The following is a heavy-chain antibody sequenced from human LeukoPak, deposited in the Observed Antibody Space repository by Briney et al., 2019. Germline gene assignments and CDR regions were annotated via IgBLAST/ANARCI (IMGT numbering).Heavy chain of an antibody. CDR3: AKVGEYYGSGSLNWFDS. J-gene: IGHJ5*01. D-gene: IGHD3-10*01. CDR1: GFTFARYG. V-gene: IGHV3-23*01. CDR2: LTHGGYTT. Sequence: GGSLRLSCAASGFTFARYGMTWVRQAPGKGLEWVSVSALTHGGYTTYYADSVKGRFTVSRDNSKSTLYLQMNSLRGDVTAVYYCAKVGEYYGSGSLNWFDSWGQGTLVTVSS.